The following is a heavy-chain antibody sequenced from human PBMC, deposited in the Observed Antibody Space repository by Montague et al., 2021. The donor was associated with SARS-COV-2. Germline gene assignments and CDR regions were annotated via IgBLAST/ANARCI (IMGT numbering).Heavy chain of an antibody. CDR2: IIHSGST. J-gene: IGHJ6*02. Sequence: SETLSLTCTVSGASISSYYWSWIRQPPGKGLEWIGEIIHSGSTNYNPSLKSRVTISVDTSKNQFSLKLSSVTAADTAVYYCARGNSHYYGSGSYYAHYYGMDVWGQGTTVTVSS. V-gene: IGHV4-34*01. CDR3: ARGNSHYYGSGSYYAHYYGMDV. D-gene: IGHD3-10*01. CDR1: GASISSYY.